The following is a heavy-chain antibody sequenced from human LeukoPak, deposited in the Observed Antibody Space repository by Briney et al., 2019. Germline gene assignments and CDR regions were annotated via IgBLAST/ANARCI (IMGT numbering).Heavy chain of an antibody. V-gene: IGHV3-13*04. D-gene: IGHD6-13*01. CDR3: ATGGAPAGYAYHL. Sequence: GGSLRLSCVASGLAFSYYDMHWVRQPTGKGLEWVSAIGTAGDTYYPDSVKGRFTISRENARKSLYLQMNDLRVGDTAVYYCATGGAPAGYAYHLWGQGTMVTVSS. CDR1: GLAFSYYD. CDR2: IGTAGDT. J-gene: IGHJ3*01.